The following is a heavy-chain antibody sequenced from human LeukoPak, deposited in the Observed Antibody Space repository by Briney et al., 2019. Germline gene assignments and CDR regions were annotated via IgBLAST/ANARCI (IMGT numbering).Heavy chain of an antibody. V-gene: IGHV3-30*18. Sequence: GGSLRPSCAASGFTFSSYGMHWVRQAPGKGLEWVAVISYDGSNKYYADSVKGRFTISRDNSKNTLYLQMNSLRAEDTAVYYCAKDMSRYFDWLLGPLDAFDIWGQGTMVTVSS. CDR2: ISYDGSNK. D-gene: IGHD3-9*01. J-gene: IGHJ3*02. CDR3: AKDMSRYFDWLLGPLDAFDI. CDR1: GFTFSSYG.